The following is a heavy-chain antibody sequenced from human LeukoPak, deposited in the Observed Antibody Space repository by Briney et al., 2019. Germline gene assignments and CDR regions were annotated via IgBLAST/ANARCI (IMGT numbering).Heavy chain of an antibody. Sequence: GESLKISCKGSGYSFTSYWIGWVRQMPGKGLEWMGMIYPGDSDTRYRPSFQGQVTISADKSISTAYLQWSSLKASDTAMYYCARRAELERRLTYYYYMDVWGKGTTVTVSS. CDR1: GYSFTSYW. CDR3: ARRAELERRLTYYYYMDV. V-gene: IGHV5-51*01. D-gene: IGHD1-1*01. J-gene: IGHJ6*03. CDR2: IYPGDSDT.